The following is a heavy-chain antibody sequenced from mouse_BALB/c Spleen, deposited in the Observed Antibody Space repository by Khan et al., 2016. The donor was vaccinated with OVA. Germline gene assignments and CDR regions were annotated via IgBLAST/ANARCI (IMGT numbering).Heavy chain of an antibody. CDR2: ISTGGSYT. CDR3: AGTAYYHCSERVTY. Sequence: EVEPVEFGGDSVKPGGSLKLSRAASGFTFSTYGMSWVRPTPYKRLEWVATISTGGSYTYYPDSVKGRFTFSRDNVKNTLHPQMNSLKSEDTALFYCAGTAYYHCSERVTYWGQGTMVTVSA. CDR1: GFTFSTYG. J-gene: IGHJ3*01. D-gene: IGHD1-1*01. V-gene: IGHV5-6*01.